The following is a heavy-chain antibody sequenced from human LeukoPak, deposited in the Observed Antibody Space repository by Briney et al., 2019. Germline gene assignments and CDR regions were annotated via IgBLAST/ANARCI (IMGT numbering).Heavy chain of an antibody. V-gene: IGHV4-39*07. CDR3: ARGPQTTVTTDY. CDR1: CDSISSSFYY. Sequence: PSETLSLTCTVSCDSISSSFYYWGWIRQPPGKGLEWIGSIYYSGSTYYNPSLKSRVTISVDTSKNQFSLKLSSVTAADTAVYYCARGPQTTVTTDYWGQGTLVTVSS. J-gene: IGHJ4*02. CDR2: IYYSGST. D-gene: IGHD4-17*01.